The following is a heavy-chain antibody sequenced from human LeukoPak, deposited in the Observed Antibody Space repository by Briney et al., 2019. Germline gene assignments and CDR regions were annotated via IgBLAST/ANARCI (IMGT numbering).Heavy chain of an antibody. J-gene: IGHJ4*02. D-gene: IGHD1-26*01. CDR3: ARSGSHDY. CDR2: IDGGADT. Sequence: PAGSLKRSCEVSGITVSDKYMSWVGQAPGKGVECVSLIDGGADTYYADPVKGRFTISRDNAKNSLYLQMNSLRADDTAVYYCARSGSHDYWGQGTLVTVSS. CDR1: GITVSDKY. V-gene: IGHV3-53*01.